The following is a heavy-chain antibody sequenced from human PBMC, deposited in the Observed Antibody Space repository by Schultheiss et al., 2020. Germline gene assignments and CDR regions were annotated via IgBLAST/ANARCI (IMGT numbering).Heavy chain of an antibody. CDR3: ARVGSGWYKMAWFDP. CDR1: GGSISSGDYY. J-gene: IGHJ5*02. CDR2: IYYSGST. Sequence: SQTLSLTCTVSGGSISSGDYYWSWIRQPPGKGLEWIGYIYYSGSTNYNPSLKSRLTISVDTSKNQVSLKLTSVTAADTAVYYCARVGSGWYKMAWFDPWGQGTLVTVSS. V-gene: IGHV4-61*08. D-gene: IGHD6-19*01.